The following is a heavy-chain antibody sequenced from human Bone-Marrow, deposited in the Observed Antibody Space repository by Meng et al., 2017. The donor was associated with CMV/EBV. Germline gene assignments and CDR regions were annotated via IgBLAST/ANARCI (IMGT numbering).Heavy chain of an antibody. CDR3: ARGGYKVAYYFAY. J-gene: IGHJ4*02. Sequence: ASVKVSCKASGYTFTSYYMHWVRQAPGQGLEWMGIINPSGGSTSYAQKLQGRVTMTTDTSTSTAYMELRSLRSDDTAVYYCARGGYKVAYYFAYWGQGPLVNVAS. D-gene: IGHD5-12*01. CDR2: INPSGGST. V-gene: IGHV1-46*01. CDR1: GYTFTSYY.